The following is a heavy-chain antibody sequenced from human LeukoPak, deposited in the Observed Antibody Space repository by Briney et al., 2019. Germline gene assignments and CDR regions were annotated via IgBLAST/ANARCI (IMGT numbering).Heavy chain of an antibody. J-gene: IGHJ1*01. CDR2: XYLDGSKI. V-gene: IGHV3-33*01. D-gene: IGHD1-26*01. CDR3: VRDXSGSVXXXVLXX. Sequence: RLSCXASXXTLXXXXXXWXXXXXGXXXXWGXXXYLDGSKIYYADSVKGPFPLSRDNSKNTLYLQMNSLIAEDTAVYYCVRDXSGSVXXXVLXXXGQ. CDR1: XXTLXXXX.